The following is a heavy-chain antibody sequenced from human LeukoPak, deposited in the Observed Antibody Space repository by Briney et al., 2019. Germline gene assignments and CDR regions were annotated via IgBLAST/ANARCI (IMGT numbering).Heavy chain of an antibody. D-gene: IGHD1-26*01. CDR2: ISGSGGTT. Sequence: GGSLRLSCAASGFTFSSYAMSWVRQAPGKGLEWVSAISGSGGTTYYADSVKGRFTISRDNSKNTVYLQMNSLRAEDTAVYYCAKDRALLVGAPDYWGQGTLVTVSS. CDR3: AKDRALLVGAPDY. CDR1: GFTFSSYA. J-gene: IGHJ4*02. V-gene: IGHV3-23*01.